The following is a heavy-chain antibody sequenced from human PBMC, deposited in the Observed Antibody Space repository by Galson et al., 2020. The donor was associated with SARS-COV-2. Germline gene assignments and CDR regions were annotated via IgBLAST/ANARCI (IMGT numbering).Heavy chain of an antibody. V-gene: IGHV3-23*01. D-gene: IGHD5-12*01. CDR2: ISGSGGST. J-gene: IGHJ4*02. CDR3: AKDRSGYDLTDFDY. Sequence: GGSLRLSCAASGFTFSSYAMSWVRQAPGKGLEWVSAISGSGGSTYYAASVKGRFTISRDNSKNTLYLQMNSLRAEDTAVYYCAKDRSGYDLTDFDYWGQGTLVTVSS. CDR1: GFTFSSYA.